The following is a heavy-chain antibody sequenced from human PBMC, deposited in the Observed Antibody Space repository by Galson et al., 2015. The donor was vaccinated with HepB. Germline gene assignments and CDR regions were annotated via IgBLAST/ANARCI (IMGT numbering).Heavy chain of an antibody. CDR2: INPNGGGT. V-gene: IGHV1-2*02. Sequence: SVKVSCKASGYTFSASYIHWLRQAPGRGLEWVGWINPNGGGTNFAQNFQGRVTVTTDTSINTVYLDLRGLGSDDTAVYYCAKAGASGARARWLQLGDYFEQWGQGTLVTVSS. J-gene: IGHJ4*02. CDR1: GYTFSASY. D-gene: IGHD5-24*01. CDR3: AKAGASGARARWLQLGDYFEQ.